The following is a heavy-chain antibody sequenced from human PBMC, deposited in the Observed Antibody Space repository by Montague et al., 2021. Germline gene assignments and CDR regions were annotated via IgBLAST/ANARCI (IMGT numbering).Heavy chain of an antibody. D-gene: IGHD6-19*01. CDR2: IEWDDHK. Sequence: PALVKPTQTLTLTCTLSGFSLSSSGTCVSWIRQPPGKALEWLALIEWDDHKYYTKSLAGRLTITRDTSKNQVVLRMTNIDPVDTATYFCAQINKELGSEKGEWLEFDYWGQGILVTVSS. V-gene: IGHV2-70*01. CDR3: AQINKELGSEKGEWLEFDY. CDR1: GFSLSSSGTC. J-gene: IGHJ4*02.